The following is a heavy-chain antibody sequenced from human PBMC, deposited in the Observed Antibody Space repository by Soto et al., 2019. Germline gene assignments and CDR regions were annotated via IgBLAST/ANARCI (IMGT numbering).Heavy chain of an antibody. CDR1: GFTFSSYG. CDR3: AKEYYYDSSGWLGGYFDY. CDR2: ISYDGSNK. D-gene: IGHD3-22*01. V-gene: IGHV3-30*18. Sequence: GGSLRLSCAASGFTFSSYGMHWVRQAPGKGLEWVAVISYDGSNKYYADSVKGRFTISRDNSKNTLYLQMNSLRAEDTAVYYCAKEYYYDSSGWLGGYFDYWGQGTLVTVSS. J-gene: IGHJ4*02.